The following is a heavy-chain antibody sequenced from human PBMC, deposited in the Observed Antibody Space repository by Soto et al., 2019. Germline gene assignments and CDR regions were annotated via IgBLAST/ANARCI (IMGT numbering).Heavy chain of an antibody. CDR3: AKDRLAPSPYSSSSFDY. V-gene: IGHV3-23*01. CDR1: GVTFSSYA. Sequence: PGGSLRLSCAASGVTFSSYAMSWVRQAPGKGLEWVSAISGSGGSTYYADSVKGRFTISRDNSKNTLYLQMNSLRAEDTAVYYCAKDRLAPSPYSSSSFDYWGQGALVTVSS. J-gene: IGHJ4*02. D-gene: IGHD6-6*01. CDR2: ISGSGGST.